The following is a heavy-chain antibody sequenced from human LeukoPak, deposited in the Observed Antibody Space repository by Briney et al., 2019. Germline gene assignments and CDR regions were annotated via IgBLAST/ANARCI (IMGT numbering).Heavy chain of an antibody. Sequence: ISGNGGATYYADSVKGRFTISRDNSKSTLFPQMNSLRADDTAVYYCAKGSGSPYYFDYWGQGTLVTVSS. J-gene: IGHJ4*02. CDR3: AKGSGSPYYFDY. V-gene: IGHV3-23*01. CDR2: ISGNGGAT. D-gene: IGHD3-10*01.